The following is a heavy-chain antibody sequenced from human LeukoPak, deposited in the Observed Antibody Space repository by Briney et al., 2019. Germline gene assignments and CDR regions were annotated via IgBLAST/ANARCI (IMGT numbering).Heavy chain of an antibody. J-gene: IGHJ4*02. Sequence: PSETLSLTCAVYGGSFSGYYWSWIRQPPGRGLEWIGEINHCGSTNRNSSLKSRVTISVDTSKNQFSLKVTSVIAADTAVYYCARVPESVGINYFDYWGQGILVTVSS. D-gene: IGHD1-26*01. CDR2: INHCGST. CDR1: GGSFSGYY. CDR3: ARVPESVGINYFDY. V-gene: IGHV4-34*01.